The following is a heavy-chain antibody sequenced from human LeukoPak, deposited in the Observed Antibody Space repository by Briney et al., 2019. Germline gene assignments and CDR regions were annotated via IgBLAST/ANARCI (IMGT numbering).Heavy chain of an antibody. CDR1: GGSISSGGYY. J-gene: IGHJ6*03. CDR3: ARVLYSSSSGSDYFYYYMDV. V-gene: IGHV4-31*03. CDR2: IYYSGST. D-gene: IGHD6-6*01. Sequence: PSQTLSLTCTVSGGSISSGGYYWSWIRQHPGKGLEWIGYIYYSGSTYYNPSLKSRVTISVDTSKNQFSLKLSSVTAADTAVYYCARVLYSSSSGSDYFYYYMDVWGKGTTVTVSS.